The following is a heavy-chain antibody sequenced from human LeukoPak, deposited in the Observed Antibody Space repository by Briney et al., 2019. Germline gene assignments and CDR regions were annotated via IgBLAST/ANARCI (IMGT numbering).Heavy chain of an antibody. CDR1: GGSFSGYY. J-gene: IGHJ6*03. CDR2: INHSGST. V-gene: IGHV4-34*01. Sequence: SETLSLTCAVYGGSFSGYYWSWIRQPPGKSLEWIGEINHSGSTNYNPSLKSRVTISVDTSKNQFSLKLSSVTAADTAVYYCARGVTGSYYYYYYYMDVWGKGTTVTISS. CDR3: ARGVTGSYYYYYYYMDV. D-gene: IGHD3-16*01.